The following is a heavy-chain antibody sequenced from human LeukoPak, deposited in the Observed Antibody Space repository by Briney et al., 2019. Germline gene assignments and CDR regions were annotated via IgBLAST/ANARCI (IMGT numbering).Heavy chain of an antibody. J-gene: IGHJ6*03. D-gene: IGHD6-13*01. Sequence: SETLSLTCTVSGDSISSSGYYWGWIRQSPAKGLEWIGSIYYGGTSYYNPSLKSRVTISVDTSKNQFSLKLSSVTAADTAVYYCARRYSSSWRYYYMDVWGKGTTVTVSS. CDR2: IYYGGTS. V-gene: IGHV4-39*07. CDR3: ARRYSSSWRYYYMDV. CDR1: GDSISSSGYY.